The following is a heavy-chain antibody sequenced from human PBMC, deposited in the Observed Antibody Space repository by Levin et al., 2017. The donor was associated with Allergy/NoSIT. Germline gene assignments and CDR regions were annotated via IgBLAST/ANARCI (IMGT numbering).Heavy chain of an antibody. CDR2: IYLSGST. V-gene: IGHV4-30-2*01. CDR3: ARVAVYSYGYYFDY. Sequence: SQTLSLTCAVSGDSISSGGYSWSWIRQPPGKGLEWIGNIYLSGSTYYNPSLKSRVTISVDRSKNQFSLNLSSVTAADTAVYYCARVAVYSYGYYFDYWGQGTLVTVSS. CDR1: GDSISSGGYS. D-gene: IGHD5-18*01. J-gene: IGHJ4*02.